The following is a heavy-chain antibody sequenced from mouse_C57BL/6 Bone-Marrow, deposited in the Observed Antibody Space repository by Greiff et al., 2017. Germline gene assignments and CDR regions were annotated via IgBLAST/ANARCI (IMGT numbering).Heavy chain of an antibody. Sequence: EVKVVESEGGLVQPGSSMKLSCTASGFTFSDYYMAWVRQAPEKGLEWVANINYDGSSTYYLDSLKSRFIISRDNAKNILYLHMSSLKSEDTATYYCARGGLYAMDYWGQGTSVTVSS. CDR3: ARGGLYAMDY. V-gene: IGHV5-16*01. CDR2: INYDGSST. CDR1: GFTFSDYY. J-gene: IGHJ4*01. D-gene: IGHD2-13*01.